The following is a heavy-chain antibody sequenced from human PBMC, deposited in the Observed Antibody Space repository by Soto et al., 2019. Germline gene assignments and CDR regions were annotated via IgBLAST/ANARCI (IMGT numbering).Heavy chain of an antibody. CDR2: ISGSGGST. CDR3: AKDAHPLIDADIVVVPAAMQNDY. D-gene: IGHD2-2*01. V-gene: IGHV3-23*01. CDR1: GFTFSSYA. Sequence: GGSLRLSCAASGFTFSSYAMSWVRQAPGKGLEWVSAISGSGGSTYYADSVKGRFTISRDNSKNTLYLQMNSLRAEDTAVYYCAKDAHPLIDADIVVVPAAMQNDYWGQGTLVTVSS. J-gene: IGHJ4*02.